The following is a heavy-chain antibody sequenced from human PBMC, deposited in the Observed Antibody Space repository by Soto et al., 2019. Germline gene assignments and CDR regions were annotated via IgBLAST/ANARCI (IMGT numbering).Heavy chain of an antibody. CDR3: ARGIGYSSSINCYSSRRLRFDS. CDR2: VNHSGTT. Sequence: QVQLQQWGAGLLKPSETLSLTCAVYGGSFSGYYWTWIRQSPEKGLEWIGEVNHSGTTYYNPSLKTRVTISVHTPKNQFSLKMSSVTAADTAVYNCARGIGYSSSINCYSSRRLRFDSWGQGTLVTVSS. V-gene: IGHV4-34*01. D-gene: IGHD2-2*01. J-gene: IGHJ4*02. CDR1: GGSFSGYY.